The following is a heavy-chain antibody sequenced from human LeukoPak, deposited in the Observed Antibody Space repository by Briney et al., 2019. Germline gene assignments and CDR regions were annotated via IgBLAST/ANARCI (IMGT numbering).Heavy chain of an antibody. CDR1: GYTLTGYY. CDR2: INPKSGAS. CDR3: AREFPGYFYMDI. D-gene: IGHD6-13*01. V-gene: IGHV1-2*02. Sequence: GASVKVSCKASGYTLTGYYLHWVRQAPGQGLEWMGWINPKSGASKYVQKLEGRVTMTRDTSISTAYMELSRLRSDDTAVYFCAREFPGYFYMDIWGKGTTVTVSS. J-gene: IGHJ6*03.